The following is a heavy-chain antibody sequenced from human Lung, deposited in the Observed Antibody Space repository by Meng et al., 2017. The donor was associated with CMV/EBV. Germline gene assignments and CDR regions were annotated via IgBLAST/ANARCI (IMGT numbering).Heavy chain of an antibody. CDR2: ISSSGSYI. Sequence: GGSXRLXCPASEFTFRGYSLNWVRPAPGKGLEWVSSISSSGSYIYYADSVKGRFTISRDNAKNSLYLQMNSLRAEDTAVYYCARDDSVLTEYYPIHYFYSMDVXGQGXTVTVSS. D-gene: IGHD3-9*01. J-gene: IGHJ6*02. CDR3: ARDDSVLTEYYPIHYFYSMDV. CDR1: EFTFRGYS. V-gene: IGHV3-21*01.